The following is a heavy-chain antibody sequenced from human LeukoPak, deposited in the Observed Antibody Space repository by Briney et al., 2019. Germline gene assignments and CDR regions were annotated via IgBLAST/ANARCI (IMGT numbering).Heavy chain of an antibody. CDR3: ASTTRGGTYYYYMDV. J-gene: IGHJ6*03. V-gene: IGHV3-23*01. CDR2: ISASGGNT. D-gene: IGHD1-1*01. CDR1: GFTFSSYL. Sequence: GGSLTLSCAASGFTFSSYLMTWVRQAPGKGLEWVSSISASGGNTYYADSVKGRFTVSRDNSKNTLYLQMNSLRAEDTAVYYCASTTRGGTYYYYMDVWGKGTTVTISS.